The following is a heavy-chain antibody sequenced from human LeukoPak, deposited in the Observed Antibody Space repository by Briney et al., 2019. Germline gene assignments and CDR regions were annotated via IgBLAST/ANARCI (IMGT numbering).Heavy chain of an antibody. V-gene: IGHV4-39*01. CDR1: GGSISSSTYY. D-gene: IGHD6-19*01. J-gene: IGHJ5*02. Sequence: PSETLSLTCTVSGGSISSSTYYWGWIRQPPGKGLEWIGRIYYSGNTYYNPSLKSRVTISVDTSKNQFSLELSSVTAADTAVYYCASQWYSSGSANWFDPWGQGTLVTVSS. CDR2: IYYSGNT. CDR3: ASQWYSSGSANWFDP.